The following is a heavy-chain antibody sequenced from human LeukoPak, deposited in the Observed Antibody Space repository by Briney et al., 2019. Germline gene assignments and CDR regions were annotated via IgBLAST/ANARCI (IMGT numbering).Heavy chain of an antibody. CDR3: TAEKNGSPHY. D-gene: IGHD2-8*01. J-gene: IGHJ4*02. Sequence: SETLSLTCTVSRGSVSSSTYYWSWVRQPPGKGLEWIASIYYTGSTYYNPSLKSRVTISLDISKNEFFLTMTSVTAADTAVYFCTAEKNGSPHYWGQGTQVTVSS. CDR1: RGSVSSSTYY. V-gene: IGHV4-39*07. CDR2: IYYTGST.